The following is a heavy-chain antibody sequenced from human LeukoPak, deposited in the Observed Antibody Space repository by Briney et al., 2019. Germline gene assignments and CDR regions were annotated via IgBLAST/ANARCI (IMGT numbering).Heavy chain of an antibody. D-gene: IGHD3-10*01. CDR1: GFTVSSNY. CDR2: IYSGGST. Sequence: GGSLRLSCAASGFTVSSNYMSWVRQAPGKGLEWVSVIYSGGSTYYADSVKGRFTISRGNSKNTLYLQMNSLRAEDTAVCYCARSGSGSYRSIYYYYYMDVWGKGTTVTISS. V-gene: IGHV3-66*01. J-gene: IGHJ6*03. CDR3: ARSGSGSYRSIYYYYYMDV.